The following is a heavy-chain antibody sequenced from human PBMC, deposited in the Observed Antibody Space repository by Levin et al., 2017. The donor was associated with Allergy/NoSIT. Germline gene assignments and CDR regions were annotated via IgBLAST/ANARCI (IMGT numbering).Heavy chain of an antibody. Sequence: GGSLRLSCAASGFTFSDHFMDWVRQAPGKGLEWVGRIRKKGDRYSTEYAASVKGRFTISRDDSKKSLYVQLSSLKTEDTAVYYCVRATTDYYYDYWGQGTLVTVSS. CDR1: GFTFSDHF. J-gene: IGHJ4*02. D-gene: IGHD2/OR15-2a*01. CDR3: VRATTDYYYDY. V-gene: IGHV3-72*01. CDR2: IRKKGDRYST.